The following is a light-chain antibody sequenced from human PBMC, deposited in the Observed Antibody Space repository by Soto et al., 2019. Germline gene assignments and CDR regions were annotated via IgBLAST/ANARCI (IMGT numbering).Light chain of an antibody. CDR1: ESVGSN. V-gene: IGKV3-15*01. Sequence: EIVMTQSPVTLSVSPGERATLSCRASESVGSNLAWYQQKPGQPPRLLIYDASMRETGVPPRFSGSGSGTEFTISISNLQSADFAIYFCQKFNKWPWTLGQGTKVESK. J-gene: IGKJ1*01. CDR3: QKFNKWPWT. CDR2: DAS.